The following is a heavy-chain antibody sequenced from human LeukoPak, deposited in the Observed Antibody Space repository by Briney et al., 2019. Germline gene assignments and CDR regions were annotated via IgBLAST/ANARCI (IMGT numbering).Heavy chain of an antibody. Sequence: ASVKVSCKASGYTFTSYYMHWVRQAPGQGLEWMGWINPNSGGTNYAQKFQGRVTMTRDTSISTAYMELSRLRSDDTAVYYCARDSYYDYVWGSYRAPPADYWGQGTLVTVSS. CDR2: INPNSGGT. D-gene: IGHD3-16*01. J-gene: IGHJ4*02. CDR1: GYTFTSYY. CDR3: ARDSYYDYVWGSYRAPPADY. V-gene: IGHV1-2*02.